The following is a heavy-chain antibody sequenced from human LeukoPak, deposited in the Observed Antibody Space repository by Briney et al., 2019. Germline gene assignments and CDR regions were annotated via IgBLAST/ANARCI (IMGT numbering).Heavy chain of an antibody. D-gene: IGHD6-13*01. CDR3: ATEAAGILRGSQT. CDR1: GGTFSTYYA. Sequence: ASVKVSCKASGGTFSTYYAISWVRQAPGKGLEWMGGFDPEDGETIYAQKFQGRVTMTEDTSTDTAYMELSSLRSEDTAVYYCATEAAGILRGSQTWGQGTLVTVSS. CDR2: FDPEDGET. V-gene: IGHV1-24*01. J-gene: IGHJ5*02.